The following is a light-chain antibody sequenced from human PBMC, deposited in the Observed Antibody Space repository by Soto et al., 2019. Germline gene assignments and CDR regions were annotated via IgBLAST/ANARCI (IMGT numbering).Light chain of an antibody. V-gene: IGKV1-39*01. CDR1: QKISTF. Sequence: DIQMTQSPTSLSASVGDRVTITCRASQKISTFLNWYQQEPGKAPKLLIYAASSLLGGVPSRFSGSGSGTAFTLTITSLQPEDFASYYCQQSYSTWCSFGQGTKLEIK. CDR3: QQSYSTWCS. CDR2: AAS. J-gene: IGKJ2*02.